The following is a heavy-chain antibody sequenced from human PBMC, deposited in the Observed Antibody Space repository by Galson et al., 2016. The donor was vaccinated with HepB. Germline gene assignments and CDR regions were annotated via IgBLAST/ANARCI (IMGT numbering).Heavy chain of an antibody. D-gene: IGHD5-12*01. Sequence: SLRLSCAASRFTFSGYAMSWVRQAPGKGLEWVSAISGSGGITHYADSVTGRFTISRDNSKNTLYLQMNSLRAEDTAVYYCAKGRPESGYEHWGQGTLVTVSS. CDR3: AKGRPESGYEH. J-gene: IGHJ4*02. CDR1: RFTFSGYA. V-gene: IGHV3-23*01. CDR2: ISGSGGIT.